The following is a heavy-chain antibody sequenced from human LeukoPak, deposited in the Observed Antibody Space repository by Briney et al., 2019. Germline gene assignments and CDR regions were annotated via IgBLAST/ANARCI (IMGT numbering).Heavy chain of an antibody. CDR3: ARKGWYSDL. CDR1: GFTFNSYW. Sequence: GGPLRLSCAAPGFTFNSYWMTWVRQAPGKGLEWVASINQDGSQKYYVESLKGRFTISRDNAKNSHYLQMNSLRAEDTAVYYCARKGWYSDLWGRGTLVSVSS. CDR2: INQDGSQK. J-gene: IGHJ2*01. V-gene: IGHV3-7*01.